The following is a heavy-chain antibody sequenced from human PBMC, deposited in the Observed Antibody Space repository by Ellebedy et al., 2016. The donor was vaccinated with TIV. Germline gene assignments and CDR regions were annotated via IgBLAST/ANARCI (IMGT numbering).Heavy chain of an antibody. J-gene: IGHJ5*01. CDR3: ARRGSYGDYAVQINNWFDS. V-gene: IGHV3-7*01. D-gene: IGHD4-17*01. Sequence: GGSLRLSCAASGFTFRSYWMGWVRQAPGKGLEWVANIYQGGSQKYYVDSVQGRFTISRDNAKNSLYLQMNSLKVEDTAVYYCARRGSYGDYAVQINNWFDSWGQGTLVTVYS. CDR2: IYQGGSQK. CDR1: GFTFRSYW.